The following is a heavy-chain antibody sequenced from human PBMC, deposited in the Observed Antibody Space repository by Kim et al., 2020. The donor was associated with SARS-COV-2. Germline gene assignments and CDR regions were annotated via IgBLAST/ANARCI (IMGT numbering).Heavy chain of an antibody. CDR2: ISGSGGST. D-gene: IGHD6-19*01. J-gene: IGHJ5*02. V-gene: IGHV3-23*01. CDR1: GFTFSSYA. Sequence: GGSLRLSCAASGFTFSSYAMSWVRQAPRKGLEWVSAISGSGGSTYYADSVKGRFTISRDNSKNTLYLQMNSLRAEDTAVYYCAKGHEQWLVLGDNWFDPWGQGTLVTVSS. CDR3: AKGHEQWLVLGDNWFDP.